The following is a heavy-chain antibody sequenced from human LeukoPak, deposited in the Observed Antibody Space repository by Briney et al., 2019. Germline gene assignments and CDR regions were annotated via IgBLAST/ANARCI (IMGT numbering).Heavy chain of an antibody. Sequence: SETLSLTRTVSRGSLNNYYWSWIRQPPGKGLEWIGYIYYCGSTNYNPSLKSRVTFSVDTSKNQFSLKLNSVTAADTAVYYCARHYCTGGSCYWFDPWGQGTLVTVSS. CDR3: ARHYCTGGSCYWFDP. J-gene: IGHJ5*02. D-gene: IGHD2-15*01. CDR1: RGSLNNYY. CDR2: IYYCGST. V-gene: IGHV4-59*01.